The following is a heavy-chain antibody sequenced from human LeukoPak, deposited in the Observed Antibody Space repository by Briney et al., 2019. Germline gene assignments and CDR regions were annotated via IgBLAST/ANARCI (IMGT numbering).Heavy chain of an antibody. Sequence: ASVKVSCKASGYTFTGYYMHWGRQAPGQGLEWMGWINPNSGGTNYAQKFQGRVTMTRDTSISTAYMELSRLRSDDTAVYYCARDSSSWETYYYYYMDVWGKGTTVTISS. V-gene: IGHV1-2*02. CDR1: GYTFTGYY. J-gene: IGHJ6*03. CDR2: INPNSGGT. CDR3: ARDSSSWETYYYYYMDV. D-gene: IGHD6-13*01.